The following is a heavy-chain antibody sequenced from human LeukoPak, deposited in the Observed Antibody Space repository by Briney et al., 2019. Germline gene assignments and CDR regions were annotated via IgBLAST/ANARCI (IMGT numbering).Heavy chain of an antibody. CDR2: INPSDGGT. V-gene: IGHV1-46*01. Sequence: ASVRVSCKASGYTFTNYYLHWVRQATGHGLEWMAIINPSDGGTYYEQKLQGRVTVTRDTSRSTVYMELSSLRSDDTAVYYCARDTRTMTAVTRGQHYYYGLYVWGQGTTVTVSS. D-gene: IGHD4-17*01. J-gene: IGHJ6*02. CDR1: GYTFTNYY. CDR3: ARDTRTMTAVTRGQHYYYGLYV.